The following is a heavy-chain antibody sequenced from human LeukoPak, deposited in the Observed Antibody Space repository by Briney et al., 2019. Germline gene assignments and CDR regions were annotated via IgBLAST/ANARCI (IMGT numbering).Heavy chain of an antibody. CDR2: IYTSGST. D-gene: IGHD4-17*01. CDR3: ARAVQAYYFDY. J-gene: IGHJ4*02. Sequence: SETLSLTCTVSGGSISSGSYYWSWIRQPAGKGLEWIGRIYTSGSTNYNPSLKSRVTISVDTSKNQFSLKLSSVTAADTAVYSCARAVQAYYFDYWGQGTLVTVSS. CDR1: GGSISSGSYY. V-gene: IGHV4-61*02.